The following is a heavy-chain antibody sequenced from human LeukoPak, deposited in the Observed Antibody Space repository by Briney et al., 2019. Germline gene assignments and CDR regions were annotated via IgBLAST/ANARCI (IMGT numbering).Heavy chain of an antibody. J-gene: IGHJ1*01. CDR1: GYTFTDHY. CDR3: ARGYPLSTTAAGTYFQH. Sequence: ASVKVSCKASGYTFTDHYFHWVRQAPGQGLEWMGWINPNSGGTNYAQKFQGRVTMTRDTSISTAYMELSRLRSDDTAVYYCARGYPLSTTAAGTYFQHWGQGTLVTVSS. D-gene: IGHD6-13*01. V-gene: IGHV1-2*02. CDR2: INPNSGGT.